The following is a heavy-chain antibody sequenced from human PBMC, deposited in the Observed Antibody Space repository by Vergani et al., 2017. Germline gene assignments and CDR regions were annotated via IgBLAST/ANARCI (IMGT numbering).Heavy chain of an antibody. D-gene: IGHD3-16*01. V-gene: IGHV1-46*03. CDR2: INPSGGST. CDR1: GYTFTSYY. Sequence: QVQLVQSGAEVKKPGASEKVSCKASGYTFTSYYMHWVRQAPGQGLEWMGIINPSGGSTSYAQKFQGRVTMTRDTSTRTVYMELSSLRSEDTAVYYCANALYTSGGDYWGQGTLVTVSS. J-gene: IGHJ4*02. CDR3: ANALYTSGGDY.